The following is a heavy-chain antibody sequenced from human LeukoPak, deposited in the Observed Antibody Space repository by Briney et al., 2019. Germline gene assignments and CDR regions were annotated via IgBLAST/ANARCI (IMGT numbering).Heavy chain of an antibody. J-gene: IGHJ4*02. CDR2: ISWDGGST. V-gene: IGHV3-43*01. CDR1: GFTFDDYA. D-gene: IGHD3-10*01. Sequence: GGSLRLSCAASGFTFDDYAMHWVRQAPGKGLERVSLISWDGGSTYYADSVKGRFTISRDNSKNSLYLQMNSLRTEDTALYYCAKDRGLFETLLWFGELGDWGQGTLVTVSS. CDR3: AKDRGLFETLLWFGELGD.